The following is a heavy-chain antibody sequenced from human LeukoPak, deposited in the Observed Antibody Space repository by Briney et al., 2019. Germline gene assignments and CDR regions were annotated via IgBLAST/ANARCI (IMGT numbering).Heavy chain of an antibody. D-gene: IGHD3-22*01. J-gene: IGHJ4*02. V-gene: IGHV4-34*01. CDR2: INHSGST. CDR3: ARRGEDYYDSSGYLYYFDY. CDR1: GGSFGGYY. Sequence: SETLSLTCAVYGGSFGGYYWSWIRQPPGKGLEWIGEINHSGSTNYNPSLKSRVTISVDTSKNQFSLKLSSVTAADTAVYYCARRGEDYYDSSGYLYYFDYWGQGTLVTVSS.